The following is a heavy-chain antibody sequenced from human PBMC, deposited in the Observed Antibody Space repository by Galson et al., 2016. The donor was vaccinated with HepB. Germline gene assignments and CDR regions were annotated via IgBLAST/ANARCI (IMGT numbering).Heavy chain of an antibody. D-gene: IGHD4-23*01. CDR1: GFIFNTYW. CDR2: IYSGGTT. Sequence: SLRLSCAASGFIFNTYWMNWVRQAPGKGLEWVSVIYSGGTTDYAVSVKGRFTISRDESKNTLYLQMNSLRGDDTAVYFCARDELRYGMDVWGKGTTVTVSS. CDR3: ARDELRYGMDV. J-gene: IGHJ6*04. V-gene: IGHV3-66*02.